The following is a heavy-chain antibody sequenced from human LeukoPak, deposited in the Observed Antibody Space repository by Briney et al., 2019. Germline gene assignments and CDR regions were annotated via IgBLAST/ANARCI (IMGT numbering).Heavy chain of an antibody. CDR3: ARVIGYSGYDAFDY. V-gene: IGHV4-59*01. D-gene: IGHD5-12*01. Sequence: SETLSLTCTVSGGSISSYYWSWIRQPPGRGLEWIGYIYYSGSTNYNPSLKSRVTISVDTSKNQFSLKLSSVTAADTAVYYCARVIGYSGYDAFDYWGQGTLVTVSS. CDR1: GGSISSYY. CDR2: IYYSGST. J-gene: IGHJ4*02.